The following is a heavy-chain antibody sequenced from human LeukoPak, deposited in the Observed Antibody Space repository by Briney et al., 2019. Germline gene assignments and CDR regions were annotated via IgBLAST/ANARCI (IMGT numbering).Heavy chain of an antibody. V-gene: IGHV4-31*03. CDR2: IYYSGST. CDR1: GGSNSSGGYS. D-gene: IGHD4-17*01. Sequence: NPSQTLSLTCTVSGGSNSSGGYSWSWIRQHPGKGLEWIGYIYYSGSTYYNPSLKSRVTISVDTSKNQFSLKLSSVTAADTAVYYCARGDDYGDHDDAFDIWGQGTMVTVSS. J-gene: IGHJ3*02. CDR3: ARGDDYGDHDDAFDI.